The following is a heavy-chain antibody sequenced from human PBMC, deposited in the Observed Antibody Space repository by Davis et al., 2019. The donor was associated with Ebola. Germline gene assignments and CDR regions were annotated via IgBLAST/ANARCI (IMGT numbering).Heavy chain of an antibody. J-gene: IGHJ4*02. CDR2: ISPDDSET. V-gene: IGHV5-51*01. D-gene: IGHD4-23*01. Sequence: GESLKISCKGSGYSFTNFWIAWVRQMPGKGLEWMGIISPDDSETRYSPSFQGQVIISVDKSIETAYLQWSSLKTSDTAMYYCASPASDYAGFDYWGQGTLVTVSS. CDR1: GYSFTNFW. CDR3: ASPASDYAGFDY.